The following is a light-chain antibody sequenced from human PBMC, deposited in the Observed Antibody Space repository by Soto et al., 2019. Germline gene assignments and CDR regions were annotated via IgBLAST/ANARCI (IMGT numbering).Light chain of an antibody. Sequence: QSVLTQPRSVSGSPGQSVTISCTGTSSDVGRYNYVSWYQQHPGKAPKLMIYDVSKRPSGVPDRFSGSKSGNTASLTISGLQAEDEADYYCCSYAGSYVVFGGRTKLTVL. CDR3: CSYAGSYVV. J-gene: IGLJ2*01. CDR1: SSDVGRYNY. CDR2: DVS. V-gene: IGLV2-11*02.